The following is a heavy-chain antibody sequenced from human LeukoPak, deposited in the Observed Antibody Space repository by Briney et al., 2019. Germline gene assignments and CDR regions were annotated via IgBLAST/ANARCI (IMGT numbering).Heavy chain of an antibody. Sequence: ASVKVSCKASGYTFTSYDINWVRQATGHGLEWMGWMNPNSGNTGYAQKFQGRVTMTRNTSISTAYMELSSLRSEDTAVYYCARSFGGVIVILGDYWGQGTLVTVSS. CDR2: MNPNSGNT. CDR1: GYTFTSYD. J-gene: IGHJ4*02. D-gene: IGHD3-16*02. CDR3: ARSFGGVIVILGDY. V-gene: IGHV1-8*01.